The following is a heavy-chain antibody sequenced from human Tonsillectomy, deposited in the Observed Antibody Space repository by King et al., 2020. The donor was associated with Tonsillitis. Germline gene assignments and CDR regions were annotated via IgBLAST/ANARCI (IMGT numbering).Heavy chain of an antibody. J-gene: IGHJ6*02. D-gene: IGHD2-15*01. CDR3: AGCSEYGSGDSCYSYYYYAMDV. CDR1: GFTFSINA. Sequence: VQLVESGGGVVQPGRSLRLSCAASGFTFSINAMHWVRQAPGKGLEWVAVISFDGSNKYYADSLKGRFTISRDNSKNTLYLTMSSLRDEDTAVYYCAGCSEYGSGDSCYSYYYYAMDVWGQGTTVTVSS. CDR2: ISFDGSNK. V-gene: IGHV3-30*04.